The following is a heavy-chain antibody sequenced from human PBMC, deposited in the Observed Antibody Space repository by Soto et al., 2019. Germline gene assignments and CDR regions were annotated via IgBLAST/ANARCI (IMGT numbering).Heavy chain of an antibody. D-gene: IGHD6-25*01. J-gene: IGHJ5*01. CDR2: SRSKAYGGTT. CDR1: GSTFGDYG. Sequence: GGSLRLSCAASGSTFGDYGMSWFRRAPGRGREWVSFSRSKAYGGTTEYAASAKGRFIISRDDSKSIAYLQMNSLKTEDTAIYFCTRALFPYTSSGPWFDSWGQGTLVTVSS. CDR3: TRALFPYTSSGPWFDS. V-gene: IGHV3-49*03.